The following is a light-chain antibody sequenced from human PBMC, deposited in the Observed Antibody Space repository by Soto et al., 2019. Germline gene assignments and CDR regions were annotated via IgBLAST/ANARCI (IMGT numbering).Light chain of an antibody. Sequence: TQSPSSLSASVGDRVTITCRASQSISSYLNWYQQKPGQAPRLLIYDASNRATGIPARFSGSGSGTDFTLTISSLEPEDFAVYYCQQRSNWPPWTFGQGTRWIS. CDR2: DAS. J-gene: IGKJ1*01. CDR1: QSISSY. CDR3: QQRSNWPPWT. V-gene: IGKV3-11*01.